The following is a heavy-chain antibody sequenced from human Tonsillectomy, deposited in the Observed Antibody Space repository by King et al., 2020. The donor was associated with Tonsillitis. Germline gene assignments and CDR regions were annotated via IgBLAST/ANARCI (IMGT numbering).Heavy chain of an antibody. J-gene: IGHJ4*02. CDR3: ARAQGSYYFTTADLDY. V-gene: IGHV3-30*04. Sequence: QLVQSGGGVVQPGRSLRLSCAASGFTFSSSAMHWVRQAPGKGLEWVALISYDGGNKYYADSVKGRFTISRDYSKNTLYLQMNRLRAEDTAVYYCARAQGSYYFTTADLDYWGQGTLVIVSS. CDR1: GFTFSSSA. D-gene: IGHD3-10*01. CDR2: ISYDGGNK.